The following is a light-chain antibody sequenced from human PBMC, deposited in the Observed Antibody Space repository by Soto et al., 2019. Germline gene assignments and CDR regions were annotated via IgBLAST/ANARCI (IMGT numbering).Light chain of an antibody. Sequence: EIVMPQSPATLSVSPGERATLSCRASQSVSSNLAWYQQKPGQAPRLLIYGASTRATGIPARISGSGSGTEFTLTISSLQSEDFAIYYCQQYDAGHPSCTYSQGTNLEI. CDR3: QQYDAGHPSCT. J-gene: IGKJ2*02. CDR2: GAS. CDR1: QSVSSN. V-gene: IGKV3-15*01.